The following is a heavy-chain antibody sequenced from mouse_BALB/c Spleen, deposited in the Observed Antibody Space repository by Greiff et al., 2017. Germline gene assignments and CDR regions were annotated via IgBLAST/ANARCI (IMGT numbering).Heavy chain of an antibody. CDR3: AREDYGSRDWYFDV. Sequence: EVQLQQSGPGLVKPSQSLSLTCTVTGYSITSDYAWNWIRQFPGNKLEWMGYISYSGSTSYNPSLKSRISITRDTSKNQFFLQLNSVTTEDTATYYCAREDYGSRDWYFDVWGAGTTVTVSS. D-gene: IGHD1-1*01. J-gene: IGHJ1*01. CDR1: GYSITSDYA. CDR2: ISYSGST. V-gene: IGHV3-2*02.